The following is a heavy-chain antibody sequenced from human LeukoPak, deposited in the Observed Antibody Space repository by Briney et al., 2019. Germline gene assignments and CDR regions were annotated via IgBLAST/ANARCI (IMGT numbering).Heavy chain of an antibody. V-gene: IGHV3-7*03. CDR3: AGGQTTMTN. D-gene: IGHD4-17*01. Sequence: GGSLRLSCAASGFTFSSYWMSWVRQAPGKGLEWVANIKQDGSEKSYVDSVKGRFTISRDNTKNSLYLQMNSLRAEDTAVYYCAGGQTTMTNWGQGTLVTVSS. CDR2: IKQDGSEK. CDR1: GFTFSSYW. J-gene: IGHJ4*02.